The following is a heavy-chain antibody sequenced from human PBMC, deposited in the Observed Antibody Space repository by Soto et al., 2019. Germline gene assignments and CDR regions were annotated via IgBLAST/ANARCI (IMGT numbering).Heavy chain of an antibody. V-gene: IGHV1-58*02. CDR3: SADHPHMAMGWPV. J-gene: IGHJ6*02. D-gene: IGHD1-26*01. CDR1: GFDFGSFG. Sequence: QMQLVQSAAEVREPGTSVRVSCRASGFDFGSFGIQFLRQTRGRGLEWIGWIVVVSGSTNYARHFQGRVAISRDMSSSTAYLDLSDLKCDDTAVYFCSADHPHMAMGWPVWGQGTTVTVSS. CDR2: IVVVSGST.